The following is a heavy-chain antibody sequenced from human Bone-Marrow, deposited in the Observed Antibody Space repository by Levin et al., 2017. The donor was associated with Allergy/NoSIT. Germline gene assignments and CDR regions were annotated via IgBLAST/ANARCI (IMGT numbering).Heavy chain of an antibody. J-gene: IGHJ4*02. Sequence: GESLKISCTASGFDLSKFWVNWVRQAPGKGLEWLANIKQDGSAKNYVDSVKGRFTISRDNAQNTVYLQMNSLRVDDTAVYYSAGGTGWITDEWGQGTLVAVS. CDR1: GFDLSKFW. V-gene: IGHV3-7*02. D-gene: IGHD3-16*01. CDR3: AGGTGWITDE. CDR2: IKQDGSAK.